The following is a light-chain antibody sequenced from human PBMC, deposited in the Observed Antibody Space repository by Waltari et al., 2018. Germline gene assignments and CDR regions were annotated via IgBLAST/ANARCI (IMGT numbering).Light chain of an antibody. J-gene: IGLJ2*01. CDR1: SSNIGSKY. Sequence: QSVLTQAPSASGTPGQRVTVSCSGSSSNIGSKYVYWFQHLPGTAPKLLMYSDHQRPAGVNDRFAGSKAGTSASLASSGRRSEDEAYYYCAAWDDSLSGWVFGGGTKLTVL. V-gene: IGLV1-47*02. CDR3: AAWDDSLSGWV. CDR2: SDH.